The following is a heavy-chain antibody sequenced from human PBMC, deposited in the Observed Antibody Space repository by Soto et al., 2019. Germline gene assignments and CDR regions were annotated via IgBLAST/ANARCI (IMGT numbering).Heavy chain of an antibody. D-gene: IGHD3-10*01. CDR2: IIPILGIA. J-gene: IGHJ6*02. CDR1: GGTFSSYT. V-gene: IGHV1-69*02. Sequence: ASVKVSCKASGGTFSSYTISWVRQAPGQGLEWMGRIIPILGIANYAQKFQGRVTITADKSTSTAYMELSSLRSEDTAVYYCARVYGITMVRGVIGINYGMDVWGQGTTVTVSS. CDR3: ARVYGITMVRGVIGINYGMDV.